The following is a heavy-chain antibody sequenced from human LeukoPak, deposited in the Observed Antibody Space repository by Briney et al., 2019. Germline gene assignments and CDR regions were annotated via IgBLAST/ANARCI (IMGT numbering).Heavy chain of an antibody. CDR2: MNPNSGNA. CDR3: ARASLARTYYYYYMDV. J-gene: IGHJ6*03. Sequence: ASVKVSCKASGYTFTSYDINWVRPATGQGLEWMGWMNPNSGNAGYAQKFQGRVTITRNTSISTAYMELSSLRSEDTAVYYCARASLARTYYYYYMDVWGKGTTVTVSS. V-gene: IGHV1-8*03. CDR1: GYTFTSYD. D-gene: IGHD1-1*01.